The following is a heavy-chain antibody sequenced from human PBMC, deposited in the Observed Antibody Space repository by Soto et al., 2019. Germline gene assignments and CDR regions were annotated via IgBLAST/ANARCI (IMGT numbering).Heavy chain of an antibody. CDR2: IIPMFGTA. J-gene: IGHJ5*01. CDR3: ARVSPNSSGWYKWFDS. V-gene: IGHV1-69*01. D-gene: IGHD6-19*01. Sequence: QVLLVQPGAEVKKPGSSVKVSCKASGGTFSRYIITWVRQAPGQGLEWMGGIIPMFGTANYARKFQGRVTFTAAESTTPSYMDLTGLRSEDTAVYFCARVSPNSSGWYKWFDSWGQGTLVTVSS. CDR1: GGTFSRYI.